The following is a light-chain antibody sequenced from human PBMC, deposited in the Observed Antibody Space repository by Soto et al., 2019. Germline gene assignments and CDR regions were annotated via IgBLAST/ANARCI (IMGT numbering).Light chain of an antibody. CDR3: QESYISPAVS. V-gene: IGKV1-39*01. J-gene: IGKJ4*01. CDR2: ATS. CDR1: QNMDNY. Sequence: DIQMTQSPSSLSASLGDSVTITCRASQNMDNYLNWYQQKPGKAPKLLIYATSTLQSGVPSSFSGSGAGTEFTLTISSMQAEDFATYFCQESYISPAVSFGGGTKVEIK.